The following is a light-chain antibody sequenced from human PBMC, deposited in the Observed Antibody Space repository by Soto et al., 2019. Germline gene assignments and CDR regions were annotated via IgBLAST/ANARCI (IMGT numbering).Light chain of an antibody. CDR3: HQHHSYPPT. V-gene: IGKV1-5*03. CDR1: QSINNW. J-gene: IGKJ1*01. Sequence: DIQMTQSPSTLSASVGDRVTLTCRASQSINNWLAWYQQKPGKAPRLLIYKASSLESGVPSRFSGSGSGTEFTLTISSLQPEDFAVYYCHQHHSYPPTFGQGTQVEIK. CDR2: KAS.